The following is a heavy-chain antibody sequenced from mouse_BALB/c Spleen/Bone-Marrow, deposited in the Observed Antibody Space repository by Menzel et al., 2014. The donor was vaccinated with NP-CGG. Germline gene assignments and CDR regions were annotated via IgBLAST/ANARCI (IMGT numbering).Heavy chain of an antibody. CDR1: GFSLTGYG. J-gene: IGHJ4*01. D-gene: IGHD4-1*01. CDR2: IWGDGST. Sequence: VQLQQSGPGLVAPSQSLSITCTDSGFSLTGYGVNWVRQPPGKGLEWLGMIWGDGSTDYNSALKSRLSISKDNSKSQVFLKMNSLQTDDTARYYCARTLGHYAMDYWGQGTSVTVSS. CDR3: ARTLGHYAMDY. V-gene: IGHV2-6-7*01.